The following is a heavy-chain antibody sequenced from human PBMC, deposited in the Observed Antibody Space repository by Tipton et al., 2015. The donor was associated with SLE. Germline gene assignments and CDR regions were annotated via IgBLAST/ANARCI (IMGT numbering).Heavy chain of an antibody. J-gene: IGHJ4*02. D-gene: IGHD6-13*01. Sequence: SLRLSCAASGFNFDNYGMSWVRQAPGKGLEGVSAISGSGVDPYYADSVKGRFIISRDNSKHILYLQMNSLRAEDTAVYYCARIIEASGLDYWGQGTLVTVSS. V-gene: IGHV3-23*01. CDR3: ARIIEASGLDY. CDR2: ISGSGVDP. CDR1: GFNFDNYG.